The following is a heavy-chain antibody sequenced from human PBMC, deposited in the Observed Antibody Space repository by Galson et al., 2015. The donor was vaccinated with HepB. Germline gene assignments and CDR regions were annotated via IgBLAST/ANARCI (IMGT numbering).Heavy chain of an antibody. CDR3: ASRQYYYGSGTYYNVSDY. Sequence: QSGAEVKKPGESLRISCKGSGYTFTTFWISWVRQMPGKGLEWMGRLDPSDSYTDYSQSFQGHVTISADKSITTAYLQWSSLKASDTAMYYCASRQYYYGSGTYYNVSDYWGQGTLVTVSS. V-gene: IGHV5-10-1*01. D-gene: IGHD3-10*01. CDR1: GYTFTTFW. J-gene: IGHJ4*02. CDR2: LDPSDSYT.